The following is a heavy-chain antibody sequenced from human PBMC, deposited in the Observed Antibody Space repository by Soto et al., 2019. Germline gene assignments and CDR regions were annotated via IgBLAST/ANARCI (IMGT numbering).Heavy chain of an antibody. J-gene: IGHJ4*02. V-gene: IGHV3-48*03. CDR1: GFTFSSYE. D-gene: IGHD3-10*01. CDR3: AHGSGSSALDY. CDR2: ISSSGSTI. Sequence: EVQLVESGGGLVQPGGSLRLSCAASGFTFSSYEMNWVRQAPGKGLEWVSYISSSGSTIYYADSVKGRFTISRDNAKNSLYLQMNSLRAEDTAVYYCAHGSGSSALDYWGQGTLVTVSS.